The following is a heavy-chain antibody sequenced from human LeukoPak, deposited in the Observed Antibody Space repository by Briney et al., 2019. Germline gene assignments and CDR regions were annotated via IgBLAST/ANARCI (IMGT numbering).Heavy chain of an antibody. CDR1: GFTFSSYA. CDR3: ARGGSTYYDILTGYSLDY. Sequence: PGGSLRLSCAASGFTFSSYAMHWVRQAPGKGLEYVSAISSNGGSTYYANSVKGRFTISRDNSKNTLYLQMGSLRSDDTAVYYCARGGSTYYDILTGYSLDYWGQGTLVTVSS. D-gene: IGHD3-9*01. V-gene: IGHV3-64*01. CDR2: ISSNGGST. J-gene: IGHJ4*02.